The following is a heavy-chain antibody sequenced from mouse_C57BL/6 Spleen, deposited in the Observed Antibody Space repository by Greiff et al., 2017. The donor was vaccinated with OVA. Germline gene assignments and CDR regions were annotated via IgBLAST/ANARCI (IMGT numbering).Heavy chain of an antibody. V-gene: IGHV1-26*01. J-gene: IGHJ3*01. CDR3: ALYYYGNPFAY. Sequence: EVQLQQSGPELVKPGASVKISCTASGYTFTDYYMNWVKQSHGKSLEWIGDINPNNGGTSYNQKFKGKATLTVDKSSSTAYMELRSLTSEDSAVDYCALYYYGNPFAYRGKGTLVTVAA. D-gene: IGHD1-1*01. CDR1: GYTFTDYY. CDR2: INPNNGGT.